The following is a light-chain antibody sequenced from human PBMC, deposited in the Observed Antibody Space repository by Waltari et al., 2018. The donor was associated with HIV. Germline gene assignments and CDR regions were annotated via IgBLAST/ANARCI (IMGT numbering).Light chain of an antibody. CDR2: AAS. V-gene: IGKV1-9*01. CDR1: QGVNSY. CDR3: QQLHPYPIT. J-gene: IGKJ5*01. Sequence: DIQLTQSPSFLSASVGARVTITCRASQGVNSYLAWYQQEPGKAPKLLIYAASTLQSGVPSRFSGSGSGTEFTLTISCLQPEDFATYYCQQLHPYPITFGQGTRLEIK.